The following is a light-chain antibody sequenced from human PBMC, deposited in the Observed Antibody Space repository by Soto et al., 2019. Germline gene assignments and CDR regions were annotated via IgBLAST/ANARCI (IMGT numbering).Light chain of an antibody. J-gene: IGLJ2*01. V-gene: IGLV2-14*03. CDR1: SSDIGGYNF. CDR3: SSYTTTTTAV. CDR2: DVI. Sequence: QSALTQPASVSGSPGQSITIACTGSSSDIGGYNFVSWYQQHTGKAPKLMIYDVIKRPSGVSSRFAGSKSGNTASLTISGLRAEDEADYYCSSYTTTTTAVFGGVPKLTVL.